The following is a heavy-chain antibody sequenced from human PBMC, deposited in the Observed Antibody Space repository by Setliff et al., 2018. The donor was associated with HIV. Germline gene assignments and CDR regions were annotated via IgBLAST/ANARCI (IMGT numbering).Heavy chain of an antibody. CDR1: GYTFNSYG. CDR3: ARGVSQAYTYGSGAYYYFDF. J-gene: IGHJ4*02. CDR2: IATYNGNT. Sequence: PAASVKVSCKASGYTFNSYGISWVRQAPGQGPEWVGWIATYNGNTNYAQRLQGRVTLTTDTSTSTAYMELRSLRFDDTAVYFCARGVSQAYTYGSGAYYYFDFWGLGTLVTVSS. D-gene: IGHD6-19*01. V-gene: IGHV1-18*01.